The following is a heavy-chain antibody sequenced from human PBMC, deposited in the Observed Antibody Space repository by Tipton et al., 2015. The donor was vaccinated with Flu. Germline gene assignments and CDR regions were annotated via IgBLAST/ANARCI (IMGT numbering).Heavy chain of an antibody. D-gene: IGHD4-11*01. CDR3: ARRDYSNYVSVPKNWFDS. CDR2: IHYSGSP. J-gene: IGHJ5*01. CDR1: GDSMRRDYF. V-gene: IGHV4-38-2*02. Sequence: TLSLTCTVSGDSMRRDYFWGWIRQAPGKGLEWIGNIHYSGSPHYNPSLKSRITITVDRPKNHFSLRLTSVTAADTAVYFCARRDYSNYVSVPKNWFDSWGPGTLVTVTS.